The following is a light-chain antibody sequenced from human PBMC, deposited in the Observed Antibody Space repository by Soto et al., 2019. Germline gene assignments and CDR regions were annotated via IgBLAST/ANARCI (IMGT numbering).Light chain of an antibody. CDR1: QGISSY. CDR2: AAS. Sequence: AIRMTQSPSSFSASTGDRVTITCRASQGISSYLAWYQQKPGKAPKLLIYAASTLQSGVPSRFSGSGSGTDFTLTISCLQSEDFGTYYCQLYYSYPFTFGPGTKVDIK. J-gene: IGKJ3*01. V-gene: IGKV1-8*01. CDR3: QLYYSYPFT.